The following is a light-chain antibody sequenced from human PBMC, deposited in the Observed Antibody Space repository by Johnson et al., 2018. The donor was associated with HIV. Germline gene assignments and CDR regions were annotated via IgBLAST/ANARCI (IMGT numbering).Light chain of an antibody. CDR1: SSNIGNNY. J-gene: IGLJ1*01. CDR2: ENN. CDR3: GTWDSSLSAPV. Sequence: QSVLTQPPSVSAAPGQKVTISCSGSSSNIGNNYVSWYQQLPGTAPKLLIYENNKRPSGIPDRFSGSKSGTSATLGITGLQTGDGAEYYCGTWDSSLSAPVYGTGTKVTVL. V-gene: IGLV1-51*02.